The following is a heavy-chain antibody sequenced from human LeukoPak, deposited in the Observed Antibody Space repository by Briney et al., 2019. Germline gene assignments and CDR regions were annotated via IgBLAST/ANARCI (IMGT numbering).Heavy chain of an antibody. J-gene: IGHJ6*02. Sequence: GGSLRLSCAASGFTFNIYWMHWVRQVPGKGLVWASHINGDGSRTSYADAVRGRFTISRDNAKNTMYLQMKSLRPEDTAVYYCARDVAFGMDVWGQGTTVTVSS. CDR1: GFTFNIYW. V-gene: IGHV3-74*01. D-gene: IGHD2-15*01. CDR2: INGDGSRT. CDR3: ARDVAFGMDV.